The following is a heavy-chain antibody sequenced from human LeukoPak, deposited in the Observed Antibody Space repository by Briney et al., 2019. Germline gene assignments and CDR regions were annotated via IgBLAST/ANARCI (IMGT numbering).Heavy chain of an antibody. V-gene: IGHV1-2*02. J-gene: IGHJ4*02. CDR2: SNPNSGGT. Sequence: GASVKVSCKASGYTVTGYYMHWGRQAPGHGLGWMGGSNPNSGGTNYAQKFQGRVTTTRDTSIRTAYMELSRPRSDDTAVYYCNAVAAAGATLFDSWGQGTLVTVSS. CDR3: NAVAAAGATLFDS. CDR1: GYTVTGYY. D-gene: IGHD6-13*01.